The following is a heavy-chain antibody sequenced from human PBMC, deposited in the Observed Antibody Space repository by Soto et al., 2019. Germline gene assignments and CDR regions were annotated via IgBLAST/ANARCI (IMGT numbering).Heavy chain of an antibody. CDR3: ARSDLIVIIRVAKGGRGWYFDL. CDR1: GYTFTGYY. CDR2: INPNSGGT. D-gene: IGHD2-2*01. J-gene: IGHJ2*01. V-gene: IGHV1-2*04. Sequence: QVQLVQSGAEVKKPGASVKVSCKASGYTFTGYYMHWVRQAPGQGIEWMGWINPNSGGTNYAQKFQGWVTMTWDTLISTAYMELSRLRSDDTAVYYGARSDLIVIIRVAKGGRGWYFDLWGRGTLVTVSS.